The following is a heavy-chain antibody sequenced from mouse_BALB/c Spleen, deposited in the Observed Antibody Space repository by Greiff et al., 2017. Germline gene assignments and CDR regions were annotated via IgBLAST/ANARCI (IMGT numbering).Heavy chain of an antibody. D-gene: IGHD2-1*01. CDR3: AIYGNYFDY. CDR2: IDPANGNT. Sequence: VHVKQSGAELVKPGASVKLSCTASGFNIKDTYMHWVKQRPEQGLEWIGRIDPANGNTKYDPKFQGKATITADTSSNTAYLQLSSLTSEDTAVYYCAIYGNYFDYWGQGTTLTVSS. CDR1: GFNIKDTY. V-gene: IGHV14-3*02. J-gene: IGHJ2*01.